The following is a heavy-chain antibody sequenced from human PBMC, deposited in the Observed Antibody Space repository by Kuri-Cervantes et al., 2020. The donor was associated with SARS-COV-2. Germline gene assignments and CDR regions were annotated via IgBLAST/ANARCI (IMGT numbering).Heavy chain of an antibody. CDR2: INHSGST. CDR1: GGSFSGYY. CDR3: ARDSDTTGYYWYFDL. D-gene: IGHD3-22*01. J-gene: IGHJ2*01. V-gene: IGHV4-34*01. Sequence: SETLSLTCAVYGGSFSGYYWSWIRQPPGKGLEWIGEINHSGSTNYNPSLKSRVTISVDTSKNQFSLKLSSVTAADTAVYYCARDSDTTGYYWYFDLWGRGTLVTVSS.